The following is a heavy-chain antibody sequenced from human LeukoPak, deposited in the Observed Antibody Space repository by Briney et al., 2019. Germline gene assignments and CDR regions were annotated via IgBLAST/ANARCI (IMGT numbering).Heavy chain of an antibody. D-gene: IGHD3-3*01. V-gene: IGHV3-23*01. CDR3: ATAELGVDTFFDD. Sequence: GGSLRLSCAASGFTFSDYALGWVRQAPGRGLEWVATLSGSGAGTYYSDSVQGRVTISRDNSKRTLFLQMNSLRAEDTAFYYCATAELGVDTFFDDWGQRTLVTVSS. CDR1: GFTFSDYA. CDR2: LSGSGAGT. J-gene: IGHJ4*02.